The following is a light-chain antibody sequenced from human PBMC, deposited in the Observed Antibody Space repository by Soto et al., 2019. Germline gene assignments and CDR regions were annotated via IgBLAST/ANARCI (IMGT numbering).Light chain of an antibody. CDR3: QQYGSSPKT. CDR1: QSVSSN. V-gene: IGKV3-15*01. J-gene: IGKJ1*01. Sequence: EIVMTQSPATLSVSPGARATLSCRASQSVSSNLAWYQQKPGQAPRLLIYGASTRATGIPARFSGSGSGTDFTLTISSLEPEDFAVYYSQQYGSSPKTFGQGTKVDIK. CDR2: GAS.